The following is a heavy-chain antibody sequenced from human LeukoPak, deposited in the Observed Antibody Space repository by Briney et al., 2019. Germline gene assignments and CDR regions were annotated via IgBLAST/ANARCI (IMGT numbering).Heavy chain of an antibody. CDR2: ITPSGGST. CDR1: GYTFTNYY. J-gene: IGHJ4*02. V-gene: IGHV1-46*01. CDR3: VQGWRDN. Sequence: ASVKVSCKASGYTFTNYYMHWVRQAPGQGLEWLGLITPSGGSTWYAQKFQGRVTMTRDMSTSTDYMELSSLRSEDTAVYYCVQGWRDNWGQGTLVTVSS. D-gene: IGHD2-15*01.